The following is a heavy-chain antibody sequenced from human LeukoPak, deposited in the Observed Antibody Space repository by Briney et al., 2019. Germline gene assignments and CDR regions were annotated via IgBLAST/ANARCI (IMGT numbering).Heavy chain of an antibody. CDR2: IYTSGST. CDR3: ARGAGSSTSLGEYYFDY. J-gene: IGHJ4*02. D-gene: IGHD2-2*01. CDR1: GGSISSGSYY. V-gene: IGHV4-61*02. Sequence: SQTLSLTCTVSGGSISSGSYYWSWIRQPAGKGLEWIGRIYTSGSTNYNPSLESRVTIPVDTSKNQFSLKLSSVTAADTAVHYCARGAGSSTSLGEYYFDYWGQGTLVTVSS.